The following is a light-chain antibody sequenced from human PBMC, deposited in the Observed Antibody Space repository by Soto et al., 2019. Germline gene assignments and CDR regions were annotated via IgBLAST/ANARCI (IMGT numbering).Light chain of an antibody. CDR1: SSDVGGYNY. V-gene: IGLV2-14*01. CDR3: SSYTSSSTLV. J-gene: IGLJ1*01. Sequence: QSALTQPASVSGSPGQSITISCTGTSSDVGGYNYVSWYQQHPAKAPKLMIYEVSNRPLGVSNRFSGSKSGNTASLTISGLQAEDEADYYCSSYTSSSTLVFGTGTKLTVL. CDR2: EVS.